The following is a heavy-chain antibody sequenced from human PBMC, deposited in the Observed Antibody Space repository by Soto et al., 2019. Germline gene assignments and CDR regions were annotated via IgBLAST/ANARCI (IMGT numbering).Heavy chain of an antibody. D-gene: IGHD1-1*01. CDR2: INHSGIT. CDR3: VRGTYNYNSRYFDY. J-gene: IGHJ4*02. CDR1: GGSFSGYF. Sequence: SETLSLTCTVSGGSFSGYFWTWIRQPPGKGLEWLAEINHSGITNYNPSVESRVSMSVDTSKNQFSLRLYSVTAADTAVYYCVRGTYNYNSRYFDYWGQGTLVTVSS. V-gene: IGHV4-34*01.